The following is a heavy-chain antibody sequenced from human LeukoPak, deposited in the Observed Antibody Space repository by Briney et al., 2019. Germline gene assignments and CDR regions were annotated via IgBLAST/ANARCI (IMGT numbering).Heavy chain of an antibody. Sequence: SETLSLTCTVSGGSIDSYYWSWIRQPPGKGLEWIGYIYYSGTTNYNPSLKGRLTISLDMSKNQFSLKLRSVTAADTAVYYCARGAGWWPYWGQGTLVTVSS. CDR3: ARGAGWWPY. D-gene: IGHD6-19*01. V-gene: IGHV4-59*01. J-gene: IGHJ4*02. CDR2: IYYSGTT. CDR1: GGSIDSYY.